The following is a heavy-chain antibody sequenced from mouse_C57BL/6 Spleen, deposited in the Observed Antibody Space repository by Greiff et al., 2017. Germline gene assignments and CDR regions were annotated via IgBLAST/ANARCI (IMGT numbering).Heavy chain of an antibody. CDR3: ARRVRNGYFDV. Sequence: EVKLVESGGDLVKPGGSLKLSCAASGFTFSSYGMSWVRQTPDKRLEWVATISSGGSYTYSPDSVKGRFTISSANAKNTLYLQMSSLKSEDTAVYYCARRVRNGYFDVWGTGTTVTVSS. V-gene: IGHV5-6*02. J-gene: IGHJ1*03. CDR2: ISSGGSYT. CDR1: GFTFSSYG.